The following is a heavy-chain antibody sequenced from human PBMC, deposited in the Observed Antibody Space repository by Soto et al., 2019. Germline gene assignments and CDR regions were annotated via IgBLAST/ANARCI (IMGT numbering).Heavy chain of an antibody. V-gene: IGHV4-30-4*01. CDR1: GGSISSGDYY. D-gene: IGHD6-6*01. Sequence: KTSETLSLTCTVSGGSISSGDYYWSWIRQPPGKGLEWIGYIYYSGSTYYNPSLKSRVTISVDTSKNQFSLKLSSVTAADTAVYYCARGIGFHKPPSRPGNSWFDPWGQGTLVTVSS. CDR3: ARGIGFHKPPSRPGNSWFDP. CDR2: IYYSGST. J-gene: IGHJ5*02.